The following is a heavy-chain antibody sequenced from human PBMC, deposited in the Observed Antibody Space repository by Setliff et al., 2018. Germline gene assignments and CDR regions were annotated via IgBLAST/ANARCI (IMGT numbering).Heavy chain of an antibody. CDR2: IIPIFGTA. J-gene: IGHJ4*02. CDR3: VRGPGPSVVVAIPFDH. D-gene: IGHD3-22*01. Sequence: SVKVSCKASGDSFNNYAISWVRQAPGQGLEWMGGIIPIFGTANYAQKFQGRVTITADESTTTVYMELRSLKSDDTAVYYCVRGPGPSVVVAIPFDHWGQGSLVTVSS. CDR1: GDSFNNYA. V-gene: IGHV1-69*13.